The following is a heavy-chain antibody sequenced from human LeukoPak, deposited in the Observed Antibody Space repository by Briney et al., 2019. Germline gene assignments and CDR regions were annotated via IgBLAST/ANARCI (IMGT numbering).Heavy chain of an antibody. J-gene: IGHJ3*02. CDR3: ARHGGIAVALRYAFDI. CDR2: IYHSGST. V-gene: IGHV4-38-2*01. Sequence: PSETLSLTCAVSGYSISSGCYWGWIRQPPGKGLEWIGSIYHSGSTYYNPSLKSRVTISVDTSKNQFSLKLSSVTAADTAVYYCARHGGIAVALRYAFDIWGQGTMVTVSS. D-gene: IGHD6-19*01. CDR1: GYSISSGCY.